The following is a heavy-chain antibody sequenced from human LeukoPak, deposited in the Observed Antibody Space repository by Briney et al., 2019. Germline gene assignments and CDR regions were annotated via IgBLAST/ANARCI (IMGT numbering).Heavy chain of an antibody. Sequence: ASVKVSCKASGYTFTSYGISWVRQAPGQGLGWMGWISAYNGNTNYAQKLQGRVTMTTDTSTSTAYMELRSLRSDDTAVYYCARDLSAAGYYYYYYGMDVWGQGTTVTVSS. J-gene: IGHJ6*02. D-gene: IGHD6-13*01. V-gene: IGHV1-18*01. CDR1: GYTFTSYG. CDR2: ISAYNGNT. CDR3: ARDLSAAGYYYYYYGMDV.